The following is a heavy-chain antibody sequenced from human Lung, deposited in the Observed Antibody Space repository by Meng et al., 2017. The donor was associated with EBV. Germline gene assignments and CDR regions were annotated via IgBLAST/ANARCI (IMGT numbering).Heavy chain of an antibody. Sequence: QVQLVQSGGEVKKPGASVRVSCKATGYTFTSYGFTWVRQAPGQGLEWMGWISAYGDNTIYVQTLQGRVTMTSDRSSSTTYMELRSLRSDDTAVYYCARGGFATVITHFDYWGPGTLVTVSS. D-gene: IGHD4-17*01. CDR2: ISAYGDNT. CDR3: ARGGFATVITHFDY. V-gene: IGHV1-18*01. J-gene: IGHJ4*02. CDR1: GYTFTSYG.